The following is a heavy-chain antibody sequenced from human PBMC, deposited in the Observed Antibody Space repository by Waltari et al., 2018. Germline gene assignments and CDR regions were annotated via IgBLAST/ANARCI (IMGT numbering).Heavy chain of an antibody. J-gene: IGHJ5*02. Sequence: QVQLVQSGAEVKKPGSSVKVSYKASGGTFSSYAIRWVRQAPGQGLEWMGGIIPIFGTANYAQNFQGRVTITADESTSTAYMELSSLRSEDTAVYYCARESVEMATIFVWFDPWGQGTLVTVSS. CDR3: ARESVEMATIFVWFDP. CDR2: IIPIFGTA. CDR1: GGTFSSYA. D-gene: IGHD5-12*01. V-gene: IGHV1-69*01.